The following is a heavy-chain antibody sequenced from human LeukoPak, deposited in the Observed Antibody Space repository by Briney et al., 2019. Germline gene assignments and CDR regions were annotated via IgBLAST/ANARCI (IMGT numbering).Heavy chain of an antibody. CDR1: GEPFSGYY. V-gene: IGHV4-34*01. J-gene: IGHJ4*02. CDR2: INRHGNT. CDR3: ARLVPERFFQLNPEGYYDY. D-gene: IGHD3-3*01. Sequence: PSETLSLTCAVSGEPFSGYYWGWVRQPPGKGLELIGEINRHGNTDYNPSLKSRVSMSIDTSKNQFSLKLISVTAADTAVYYCARLVPERFFQLNPEGYYDYWGQGTLVTVSS.